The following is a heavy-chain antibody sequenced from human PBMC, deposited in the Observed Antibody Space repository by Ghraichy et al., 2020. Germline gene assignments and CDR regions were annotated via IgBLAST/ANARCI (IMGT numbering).Heavy chain of an antibody. V-gene: IGHV3-48*02. CDR2: ISSSSSTI. D-gene: IGHD3-9*01. CDR3: ARGPRGSILTGYYPKCRIFDY. CDR1: GFTFSSYS. Sequence: GESLNISCAASGFTFSSYSMNWVRQAPGKGLEWVSYISSSSSTIYYADSVKGRFTISRDNAKNSLYLQMNSLRDEDTAVYYCARGPRGSILTGYYPKCRIFDYWGQGTLVTVSS. J-gene: IGHJ4*02.